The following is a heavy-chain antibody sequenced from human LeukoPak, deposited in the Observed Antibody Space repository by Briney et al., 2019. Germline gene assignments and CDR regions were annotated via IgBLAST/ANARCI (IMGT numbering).Heavy chain of an antibody. CDR3: AKDRRGWVAASGGSTPAAFDI. Sequence: PGGSLRLSCAASGFTFSSYSMNWVRQAPGKGLEWVSSISSSSSYIYYADSVKGRFTISRDNAKNSLYLQMNSLRAEDTAVYYCAKDRRGWVAASGGSTPAAFDIWGQGTMVTVSS. D-gene: IGHD6-6*01. CDR1: GFTFSSYS. V-gene: IGHV3-21*01. J-gene: IGHJ3*02. CDR2: ISSSSSYI.